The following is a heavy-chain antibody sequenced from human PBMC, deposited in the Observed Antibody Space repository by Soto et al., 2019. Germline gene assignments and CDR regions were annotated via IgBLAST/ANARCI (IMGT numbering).Heavy chain of an antibody. D-gene: IGHD6-13*01. CDR3: VVAAAAYYYYYGMDV. CDR1: GYTFTSYA. Sequence: ASVEVSCKASGYTFTSYAMHWVRQAPGQRLEWMGWINAGNGNTKYSQKFQGRVTITRDTSASTACMELSSLRSEDTAVYYCVVAAAAYYYYYGMDVWGQGTTVTVSS. V-gene: IGHV1-3*01. CDR2: INAGNGNT. J-gene: IGHJ6*02.